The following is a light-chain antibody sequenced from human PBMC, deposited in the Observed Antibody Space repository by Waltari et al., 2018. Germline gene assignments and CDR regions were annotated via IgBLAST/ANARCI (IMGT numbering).Light chain of an antibody. CDR3: NSRDSSGNHLRV. V-gene: IGLV3-19*01. CDR1: SLRSYY. Sequence: SSELTQDPAVSVALGQTVRITCQGDSLRSYYASWYQQKPGQAPVLVIYGKNNLPSRTPERFSGSRSGNTASLTITGAKAEDEADYYCNSRDSSGNHLRVFGGATKLTVL. CDR2: GKN. J-gene: IGLJ3*02.